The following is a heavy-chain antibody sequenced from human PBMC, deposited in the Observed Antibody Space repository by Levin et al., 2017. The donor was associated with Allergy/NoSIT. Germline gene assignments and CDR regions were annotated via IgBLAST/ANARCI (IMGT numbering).Heavy chain of an antibody. D-gene: IGHD6-19*01. CDR2: INTNTGNP. CDR1: GYTFTSYA. J-gene: IGHJ4*02. V-gene: IGHV7-4-1*01. Sequence: ASVKVSCKASGYTFTSYAMNWVRQAPGQGLEWMGWINTNTGNPTYAQGFTGRFVFSLDTSVSTAYLQICSLKAEDTAVYYCARGIAVAGPLAVLDYWGQGTLVTVSS. CDR3: ARGIAVAGPLAVLDY.